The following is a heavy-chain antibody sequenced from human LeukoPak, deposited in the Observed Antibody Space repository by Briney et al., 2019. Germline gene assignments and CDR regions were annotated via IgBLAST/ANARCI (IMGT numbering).Heavy chain of an antibody. CDR3: ASPGSSLTGGPI. Sequence: GGSLRLSCAASGFTFSSYAMSWVRQAPGKGLEWVSSISSSSTYIKYADSVKGRFTISRDNALNSLYLEMNNLRAEDTAFYYCASPGSSLTGGPIWGQGTLVTVSS. D-gene: IGHD3-9*01. CDR1: GFTFSSYA. CDR2: ISSSSTYI. J-gene: IGHJ4*02. V-gene: IGHV3-21*01.